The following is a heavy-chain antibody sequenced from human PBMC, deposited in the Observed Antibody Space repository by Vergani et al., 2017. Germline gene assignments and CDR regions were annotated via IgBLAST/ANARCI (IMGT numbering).Heavy chain of an antibody. CDR3: ARDWGVVVAAAVED. D-gene: IGHD2-15*01. Sequence: QMQLVQSGAEVKKTGSSVKVSCKASGYTFTYRYLHWVRQAPRQALEWMGWITPFNGNTNYAQKFQDRVTLTRDRSMSTAYMVLSSLRSEDTAMYYGARDWGVVVAAAVEDWGQGTLVTVSS. J-gene: IGHJ4*02. V-gene: IGHV1-45*03. CDR2: ITPFNGNT. CDR1: GYTFTYRY.